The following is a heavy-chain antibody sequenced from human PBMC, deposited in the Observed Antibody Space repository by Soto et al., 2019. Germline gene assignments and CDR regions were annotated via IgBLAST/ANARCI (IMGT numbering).Heavy chain of an antibody. Sequence: SETLSLTCTVSGGSISRYYWSWIRQPPGKGLEWIGYIYYSGSTNYNPSLKSRVTISVDTSKNQFSLKLSSVTAADTAVYYCAREIDDSSGYYLPDYWGQGTLVTVSS. CDR3: AREIDDSSGYYLPDY. CDR1: GGSISRYY. J-gene: IGHJ4*02. D-gene: IGHD3-22*01. V-gene: IGHV4-59*12. CDR2: IYYSGST.